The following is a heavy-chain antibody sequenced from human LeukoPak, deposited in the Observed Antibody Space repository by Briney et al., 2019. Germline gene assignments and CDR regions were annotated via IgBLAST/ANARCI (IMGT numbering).Heavy chain of an antibody. V-gene: IGHV3-30-3*01. Sequence: GGSLRLSCAASGFTFSSYAMHWVRQAPGKGLEWVAVISYDGSNKYYADSVKGRFTISRDNSKNSLYLQMNSLRAEDTALYYCAKDLTGDGYNADAFDIWGQGTMVTVSS. CDR2: ISYDGSNK. CDR1: GFTFSSYA. D-gene: IGHD5-24*01. CDR3: AKDLTGDGYNADAFDI. J-gene: IGHJ3*02.